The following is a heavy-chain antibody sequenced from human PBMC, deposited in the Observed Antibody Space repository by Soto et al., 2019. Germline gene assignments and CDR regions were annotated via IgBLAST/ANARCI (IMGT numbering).Heavy chain of an antibody. V-gene: IGHV4-34*01. Sequence: QVQLQQWGAGLLKPSETLSLTCAVYGGSFSGYYWTWIRQPPGTGLEWIGEINHSGSTNYNPSLTXRVTISADTSKNQFSLKLTSVTAADTAVYYCARDKITGLFDYWGQGTLVTVSS. CDR2: INHSGST. D-gene: IGHD2-8*02. CDR3: ARDKITGLFDY. J-gene: IGHJ4*02. CDR1: GGSFSGYY.